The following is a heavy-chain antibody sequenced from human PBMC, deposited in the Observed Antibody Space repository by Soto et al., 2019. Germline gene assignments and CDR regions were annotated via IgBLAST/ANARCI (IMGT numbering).Heavy chain of an antibody. Sequence: SETLSLTCAVYGGPFSGYYWTWIRQPPGTGLEWIGEINHSGSTNYNPSLKSRVTISVDTSKNQFSLKLTSVTAADTAVYYCARDKITGLFDYWGQGSLVTGSS. D-gene: IGHD2-21*01. CDR2: INHSGST. CDR3: ARDKITGLFDY. V-gene: IGHV4-34*01. J-gene: IGHJ4*02. CDR1: GGPFSGYY.